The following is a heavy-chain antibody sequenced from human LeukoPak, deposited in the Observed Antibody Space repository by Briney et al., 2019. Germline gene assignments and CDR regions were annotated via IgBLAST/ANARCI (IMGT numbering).Heavy chain of an antibody. CDR2: TKSKTDGGTT. D-gene: IGHD6-19*01. V-gene: IGHV3-15*01. CDR1: GFTPRNAW. Sequence: TGRSLRLSCAASGFTPRNAWMSCVRQAPGKGLEWVGRTKSKTDGGTTDYAAPVKGRFSISRDDSENTLYLQMSSLTTEDTAVYFCTTGGRRTAVGGSPPTLDYWGQGTLVTVSS. CDR3: TTGGRRTAVGGSPPTLDY. J-gene: IGHJ4*02.